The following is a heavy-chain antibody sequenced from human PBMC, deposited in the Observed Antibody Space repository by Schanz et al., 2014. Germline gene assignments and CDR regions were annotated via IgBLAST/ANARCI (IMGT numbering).Heavy chain of an antibody. J-gene: IGHJ4*02. Sequence: EVQLVESGGGWVQPGGSLRLSCAASGFTFSSYAMSWVRQAPGKGLEWVSAISGRDGSTYYADSVRGRFTISRDNSKNTLYLQMNSLRAEDTAVYYCARKVVATIGGYYDNWGQGTLVIVSS. V-gene: IGHV3-23*04. D-gene: IGHD5-12*01. CDR2: ISGRDGST. CDR3: ARKVVATIGGYYDN. CDR1: GFTFSSYA.